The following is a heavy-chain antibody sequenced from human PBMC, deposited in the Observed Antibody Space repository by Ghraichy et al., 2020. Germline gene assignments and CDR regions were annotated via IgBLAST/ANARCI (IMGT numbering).Heavy chain of an antibody. Sequence: GGSLRLSCAASEFTFSKAWMSWVRRAPGKGLEWVGRIKSKADGGTTDLAAPVKGRFTISRDDSRNTLYLQMNSLKIEDTAVYYCTTDHPYNWNYGGYYWGQGTVVTVSS. D-gene: IGHD1-7*01. CDR3: TTDHPYNWNYGGYY. V-gene: IGHV3-15*01. CDR1: EFTFSKAW. J-gene: IGHJ4*02. CDR2: IKSKADGGTT.